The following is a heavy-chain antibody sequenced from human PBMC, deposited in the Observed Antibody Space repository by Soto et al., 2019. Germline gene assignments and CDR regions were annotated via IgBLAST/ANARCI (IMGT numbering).Heavy chain of an antibody. J-gene: IGHJ6*02. D-gene: IGHD3-3*01. CDR3: ARAGVPAIFGVVTSYYYGMDV. CDR1: GFTFSSYD. CDR2: IGTAGDT. Sequence: LRLSCAASGFTFSSYDMHWVRQATGKGLEWVSAIGTAGDTYYPGSVKGRFTISRENAKNSLYLQMNSLRAGDTAVYYCARAGVPAIFGVVTSYYYGMDVWGQGTTVTVSS. V-gene: IGHV3-13*01.